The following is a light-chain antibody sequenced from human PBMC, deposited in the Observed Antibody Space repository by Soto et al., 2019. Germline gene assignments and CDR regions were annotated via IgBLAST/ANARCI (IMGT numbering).Light chain of an antibody. V-gene: IGLV1-40*01. CDR1: YSNIGAGYD. CDR3: QAYDNNVGGSV. J-gene: IGLJ2*01. CDR2: GNS. Sequence: QSVLTQPPSVSGAPGQMVTISCTGSYSNIGAGYDVHWYQQLPGTAPKLLIYGNSNRPSGVPDRFSGSKSGTSASLAITGLHAEEEADYYCQAYDNNVGGSVVGGGTKLTVL.